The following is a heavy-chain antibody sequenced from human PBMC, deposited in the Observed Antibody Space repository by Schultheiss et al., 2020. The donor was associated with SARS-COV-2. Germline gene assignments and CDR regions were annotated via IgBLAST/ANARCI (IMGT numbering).Heavy chain of an antibody. V-gene: IGHV3-53*01. J-gene: IGHJ4*02. CDR2: IYSCGST. Sequence: GESLKISCAASGFTFSSYVMHWVRQVPGKGLAWVSVIYSCGSTYYADSVKGRFTISRDNSKNTLYLQMNSLRAEDTAVYYCAKEGYIVVVPAAPDYWGQGTLVTVAS. D-gene: IGHD2-2*01. CDR1: GFTFSSYV. CDR3: AKEGYIVVVPAAPDY.